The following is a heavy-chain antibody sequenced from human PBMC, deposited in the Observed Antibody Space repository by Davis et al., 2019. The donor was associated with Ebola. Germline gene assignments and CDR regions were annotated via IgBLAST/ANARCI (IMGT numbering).Heavy chain of an antibody. Sequence: SETLSLTCTVSGGSVSSYYWSWIRQSPGKGLEWIGYIYYSGTTSYNPSLKSRVTISLDTSKDQFSLNLNSVTAADTAVYYCTSGYYGGRGYSSPAHFAYWGHGSLVTVSS. CDR2: IYYSGTT. J-gene: IGHJ4*01. D-gene: IGHD3-22*01. CDR1: GGSVSSYY. V-gene: IGHV4-59*02. CDR3: TSGYYGGRGYSSPAHFAY.